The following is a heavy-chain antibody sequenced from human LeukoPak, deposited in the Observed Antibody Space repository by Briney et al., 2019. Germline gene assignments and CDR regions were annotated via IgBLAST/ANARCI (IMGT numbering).Heavy chain of an antibody. CDR2: INHSGST. D-gene: IGHD2-15*01. CDR3: ARGVGYQNIKDAFDI. CDR1: GGSFSGYY. J-gene: IGHJ3*02. V-gene: IGHV4-34*01. Sequence: NPSETLSLTCAVYGGSFSGYYWSWIRQPPGKGLEWIGEINHSGSTNYNPSLKSRVTISVDTSKNQFSLKLSSVTAADTAVYYCARGVGYQNIKDAFDIWGQGTMVTVSS.